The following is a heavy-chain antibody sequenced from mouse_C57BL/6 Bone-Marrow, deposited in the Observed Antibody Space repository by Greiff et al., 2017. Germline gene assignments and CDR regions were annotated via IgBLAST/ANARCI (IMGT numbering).Heavy chain of an antibody. Sequence: EVQLQQSGPELVKPGASVKISCKASGYTFTDYYMNWVKQSHGKSLEWIGDINPNNGGTSYNQKFKGKATLTVDKSSSTAYMELRSLTSEDSAVYYCATPYYFDYWGQGTTLTVSS. CDR3: ATPYYFDY. CDR1: GYTFTDYY. CDR2: INPNNGGT. J-gene: IGHJ2*01. V-gene: IGHV1-26*01.